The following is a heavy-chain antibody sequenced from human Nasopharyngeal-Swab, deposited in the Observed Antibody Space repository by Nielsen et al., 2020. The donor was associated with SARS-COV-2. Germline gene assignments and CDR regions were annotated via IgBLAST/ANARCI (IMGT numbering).Heavy chain of an antibody. V-gene: IGHV3-53*01. CDR2: IYSDGST. Sequence: GESLKISCEASGFTVSSNYMSWVRQAPGKGLEWVSVIYSDGSTSYADSVKGRFTISRDKSKNTLYSQMNSLRTEDTAVYYCAGKYSNGWYRFWGQGTLVTVSS. CDR1: GFTVSSNY. D-gene: IGHD6-19*01. CDR3: AGKYSNGWYRF. J-gene: IGHJ4*02.